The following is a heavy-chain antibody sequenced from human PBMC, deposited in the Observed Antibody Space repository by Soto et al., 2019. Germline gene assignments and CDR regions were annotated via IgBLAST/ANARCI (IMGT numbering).Heavy chain of an antibody. J-gene: IGHJ4*02. CDR2: TSGSGGST. D-gene: IGHD6-19*01. V-gene: IGHV3-23*01. Sequence: GGSLRLSCAASGFTFSSYAMSWVRQAPGKGLEWVSATSGSGGSTYYADSVKGRFTISRDNSKNTLYLQMNSLRAEDTAVYYCAKTQWLVRYFDYWGQGTLATVSS. CDR1: GFTFSSYA. CDR3: AKTQWLVRYFDY.